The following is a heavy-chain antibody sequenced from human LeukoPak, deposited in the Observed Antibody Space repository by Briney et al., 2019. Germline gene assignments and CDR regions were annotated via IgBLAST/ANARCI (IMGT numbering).Heavy chain of an antibody. D-gene: IGHD3-3*01. CDR2: MNPNSGNT. V-gene: IGHV1-8*02. CDR3: ARVMHYDFWSGYWGPPRVDAFDI. CDR1: GYTFTSYD. J-gene: IGHJ3*02. Sequence: GASVKVSCKASGYTFTSYDINWVRQATGQGLEWMGWMNPNSGNTGYAQKFQGRVTITRNTSISTAYMELSSLRSEDTAVYYCARVMHYDFWSGYWGPPRVDAFDIWGQGTMVTVSS.